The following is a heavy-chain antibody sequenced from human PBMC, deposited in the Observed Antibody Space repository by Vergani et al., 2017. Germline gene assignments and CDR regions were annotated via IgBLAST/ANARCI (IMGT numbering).Heavy chain of an antibody. CDR3: AKDGNYYASTGFGPGGSFD. CDR1: GYTFTSYG. Sequence: QVQLVQSGAEVKKPGASVKVSCKASGYTFTSYGISWVRQAPGQGLEWMGWISAYNGNTNYAQKLQGRVTMTTDTSTSTAYMELRSLRSDDTAVYYCAKDGNYYASTGFGPGGSFDWGPGTLVTVSS. D-gene: IGHD3-22*01. J-gene: IGHJ4*02. V-gene: IGHV1-18*01. CDR2: ISAYNGNT.